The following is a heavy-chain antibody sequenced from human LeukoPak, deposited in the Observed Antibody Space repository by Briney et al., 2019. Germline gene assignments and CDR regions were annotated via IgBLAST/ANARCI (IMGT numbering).Heavy chain of an antibody. CDR2: IKEDGSGK. CDR1: GFTFSSYW. D-gene: IGHD3-16*02. Sequence: PGGSLRLSCAASGFTFSSYWLTWVRQAPGKGLEWVANIKEDGSGKYYMDSVKGRFTISRDNAKNSLYLQINSLRVDDTAVYYCARESYYFDYWGQGTLVTVSS. CDR3: ARESYYFDY. J-gene: IGHJ4*02. V-gene: IGHV3-7*03.